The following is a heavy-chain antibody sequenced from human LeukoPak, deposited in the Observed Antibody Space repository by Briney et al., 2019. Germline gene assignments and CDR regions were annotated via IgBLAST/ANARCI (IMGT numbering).Heavy chain of an antibody. CDR3: ARAGTWIQLWSCFDP. Sequence: ASVKVSCKASGGTFSSYAISWVRQAPGQGLEWMGGIIPIFGTANYAQKFQGRVTITADESTSTAYMELSSLRSEDTAVYYCARAGTWIQLWSCFDPWGQGTLVTVSS. D-gene: IGHD5-18*01. CDR1: GGTFSSYA. CDR2: IIPIFGTA. V-gene: IGHV1-69*13. J-gene: IGHJ5*02.